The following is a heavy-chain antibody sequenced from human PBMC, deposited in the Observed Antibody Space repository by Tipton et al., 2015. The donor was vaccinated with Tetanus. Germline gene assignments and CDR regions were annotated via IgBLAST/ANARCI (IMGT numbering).Heavy chain of an antibody. J-gene: IGHJ4*02. D-gene: IGHD4-17*01. CDR1: GGYFSGHY. Sequence: TLYLTCAVYGGYFSGHYWSWMRQPPGKGLEWIGEVHHSGSTKYNPSLKSRVTILADKSKDQFSMRLSSVTAADTALYYCAKHGDRDTIGHHFDYWTQGTLVTVSS. CDR2: VHHSGST. CDR3: AKHGDRDTIGHHFDY. V-gene: IGHV4-34*01.